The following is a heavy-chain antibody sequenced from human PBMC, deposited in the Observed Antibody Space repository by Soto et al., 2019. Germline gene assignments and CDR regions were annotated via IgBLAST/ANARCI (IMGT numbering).Heavy chain of an antibody. CDR3: ARSSLTYFEF. CDR1: VFTFIDYY. Sequence: GWSLRLSCTSSVFTFIDYYMSWIRQAPGKGLEWLAYISGSGSTTYYTDSVKGRFAISRDNARTSLYLQINSLRVEDSAVYYCARSSLTYFEFWGQGTLVTVSS. J-gene: IGHJ4*02. V-gene: IGHV3-11*01. CDR2: ISGSGSTT.